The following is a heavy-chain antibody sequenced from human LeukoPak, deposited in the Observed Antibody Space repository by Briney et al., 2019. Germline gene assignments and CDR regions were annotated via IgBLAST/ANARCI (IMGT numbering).Heavy chain of an antibody. CDR2: INPRGGST. CDR1: GYTFTSYY. V-gene: IGHV1-46*01. CDR3: ARFAVDTAMVL. Sequence: GASVKVSCKASGYTFTSYYMHWVRQAPGQGLEWMGIINPRGGSTSYAQKFQGRVTMTRDTSTSTVYMELSSLRSEDTAVYYCARFAVDTAMVLWGQGTLVTVSS. J-gene: IGHJ4*02. D-gene: IGHD5-18*01.